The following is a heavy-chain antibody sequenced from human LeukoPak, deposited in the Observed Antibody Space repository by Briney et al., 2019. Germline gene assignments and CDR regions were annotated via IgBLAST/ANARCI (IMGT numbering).Heavy chain of an antibody. V-gene: IGHV3-30*03. D-gene: IGHD6-19*01. CDR3: ARVSGWRHFDY. CDR1: GFTFNDFA. J-gene: IGHJ4*02. CDR2: ILSDGSNQ. Sequence: GGSLRLSCAASGFTFNDFAMHWVRQLPGKGLEWVAVILSDGSNQFYAYSVKGRFTISRDNSRNTMSLQMNSLRAEDTAVYYWARVSGWRHFDYWGQGTLVTVSS.